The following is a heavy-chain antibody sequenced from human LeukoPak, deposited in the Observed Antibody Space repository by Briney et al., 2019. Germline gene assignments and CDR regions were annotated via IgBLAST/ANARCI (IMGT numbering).Heavy chain of an antibody. V-gene: IGHV4-34*01. Sequence: SETLSLTCAVYGGSFSGYYWSWIRQPPGKGLEWIGEINHSGSTNYNPSLKSRVTISVDTSKNQFSLKLSSVTAADTAVYYCARSYQLGSYGSFDPWGQGTLVTVSS. CDR1: GGSFSGYY. CDR3: ARSYQLGSYGSFDP. CDR2: INHSGST. D-gene: IGHD2-2*01. J-gene: IGHJ5*02.